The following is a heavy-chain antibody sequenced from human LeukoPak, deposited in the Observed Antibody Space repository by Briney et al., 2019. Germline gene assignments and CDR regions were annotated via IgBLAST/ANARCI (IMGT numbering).Heavy chain of an antibody. Sequence: GGSLRLSCAASGFTFSSYWMTWVRQGPGKGLEWVANIKPDGSLIYYVDSVKGRFTISRDNARNSLYLQMNSLRAEDTAVYYCAKWELYSGFYYIDYWGQGTLATVSS. V-gene: IGHV3-7*01. J-gene: IGHJ4*02. D-gene: IGHD1-26*01. CDR1: GFTFSSYW. CDR3: AKWELYSGFYYIDY. CDR2: IKPDGSLI.